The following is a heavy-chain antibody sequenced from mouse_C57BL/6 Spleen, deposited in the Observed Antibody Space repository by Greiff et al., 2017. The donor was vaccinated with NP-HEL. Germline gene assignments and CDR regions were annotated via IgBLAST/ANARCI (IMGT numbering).Heavy chain of an antibody. D-gene: IGHD1-1*01. Sequence: VHVKQSGPELVKPGASVKMSCKASGYTFTDYNMHWVKQSHGKSLEWIGYINPNNGGTSYNQKFKGKATLTVNKSSSTAYMELRSLTSEDSAVYYCAVYYYGSSYAMDYWGQGTSVTVSS. CDR2: INPNNGGT. CDR1: GYTFTDYN. V-gene: IGHV1-22*01. J-gene: IGHJ4*01. CDR3: AVYYYGSSYAMDY.